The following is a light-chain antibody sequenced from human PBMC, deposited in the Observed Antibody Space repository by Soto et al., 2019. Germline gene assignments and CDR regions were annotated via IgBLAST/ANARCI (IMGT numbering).Light chain of an antibody. V-gene: IGKV3-20*01. J-gene: IGKJ1*01. CDR1: QTVSSSY. CDR3: QQYGTSPRT. CDR2: GAS. Sequence: EIVLTQSPAILSLSPGERATLSCRASQTVSSSYLAWFQQKPGQAPRLLIHGASNRATGIPDRFSGIGSGTDFTLTISRLEPEDFAVYYCQQYGTSPRTFGQGTKVDI.